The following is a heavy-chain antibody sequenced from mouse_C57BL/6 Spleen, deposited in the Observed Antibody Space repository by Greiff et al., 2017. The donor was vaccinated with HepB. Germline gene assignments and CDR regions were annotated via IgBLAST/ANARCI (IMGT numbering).Heavy chain of an antibody. CDR1: GYAFTNYL. CDR2: INPGSGGT. V-gene: IGHV1-54*01. CDR3: ARGYYGSSYDYFDY. Sequence: QVQLQQSGAELVRPGTSVKVSCKASGYAFTNYLIEWVKQRPGQGLEWIGVINPGSGGTNYNEKFKGKATLTADKSSSTAYMQLSSLTSEDSAVYFCARGYYGSSYDYFDYWGQGTTLTVSS. J-gene: IGHJ2*01. D-gene: IGHD1-1*01.